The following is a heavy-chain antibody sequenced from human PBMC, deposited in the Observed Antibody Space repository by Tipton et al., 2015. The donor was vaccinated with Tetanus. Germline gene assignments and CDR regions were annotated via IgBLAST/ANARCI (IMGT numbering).Heavy chain of an antibody. CDR1: GYTFTSYD. V-gene: IGHV1-8*01. CDR2: MNPNSGNT. CDR3: ARAGTMVRGVILRRLYYFDY. D-gene: IGHD3-10*01. J-gene: IGHJ4*02. Sequence: QSGAEVKKPGASVKVSCKASGYTFTSYDINWVRQATGQGLEWMGWMNPNSGNTGYAQKFQGRVTMTRNTSISTAYMELSSLRSEDTAVYYCARAGTMVRGVILRRLYYFDYWGQGTLVTVSS.